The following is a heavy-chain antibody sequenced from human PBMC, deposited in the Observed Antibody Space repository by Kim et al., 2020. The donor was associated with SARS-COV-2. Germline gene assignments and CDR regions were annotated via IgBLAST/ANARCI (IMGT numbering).Heavy chain of an antibody. CDR3: ARDLKKNYYYYGMDV. V-gene: IGHV3-30*07. J-gene: IGHJ6*02. Sequence: ADSVKGRFTLSRDNSKHSLYLQMNSLRAEDTAVFYCARDLKKNYYYYGMDVWGQGTTVTVSS.